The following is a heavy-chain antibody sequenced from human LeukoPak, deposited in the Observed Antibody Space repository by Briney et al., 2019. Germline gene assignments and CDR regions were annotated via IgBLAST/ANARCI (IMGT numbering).Heavy chain of an antibody. V-gene: IGHV3-66*01. CDR1: GFTVSSNY. J-gene: IGHJ5*02. CDR3: AREEYYYDSSGYPNWFDP. D-gene: IGHD3-22*01. CDR2: IYSGGST. Sequence: GGSLRLSCAASGFTVSSNYMSWVRQAPGKGLEWVSVIYSGGSTYYADSVKGRFTISRDNSKNTLYLQMNSLRAEDTAVYYCAREEYYYDSSGYPNWFDPWGQGTLATVSS.